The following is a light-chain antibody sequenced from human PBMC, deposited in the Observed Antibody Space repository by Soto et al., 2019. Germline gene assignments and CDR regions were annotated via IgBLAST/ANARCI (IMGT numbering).Light chain of an antibody. CDR3: QKCDCLPI. V-gene: IGKV1-33*01. Sequence: DIQMTQSPSSLSASVGDRVTITCQASHDITSYLNWYQHKPGKAPKLLIYDASILEAGVSSRFSGSGSGTYFTFTISSLQPEGVATYYCQKCDCLPIFGPGTTVDFK. CDR1: HDITSY. CDR2: DAS. J-gene: IGKJ3*01.